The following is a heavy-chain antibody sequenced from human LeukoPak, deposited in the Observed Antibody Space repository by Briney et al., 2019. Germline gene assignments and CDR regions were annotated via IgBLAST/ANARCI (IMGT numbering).Heavy chain of an antibody. D-gene: IGHD6-13*01. CDR3: AKDGQLGGSSWFTLYFDY. V-gene: IGHV3-30*18. Sequence: GGSLRLSCAASGFTFSSYGMHWVRQAPGKGLEWLAVSSYDESNTYYTDSVKGRFTISRDNSKNTLYLQMNSLRPEDTAVYYCAKDGQLGGSSWFTLYFDYWGQGTLVTVPS. CDR2: SSYDESNT. CDR1: GFTFSSYG. J-gene: IGHJ4*02.